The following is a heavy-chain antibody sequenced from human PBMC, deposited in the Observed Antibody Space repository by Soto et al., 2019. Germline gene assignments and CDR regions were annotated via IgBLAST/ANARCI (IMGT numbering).Heavy chain of an antibody. Sequence: QLQLQESGPGLVKASETLSPTCTVSGGSISSSSYYWGWIRQPPGKGLEWIGSIYYSGSTYYNPSLTTRVTTSVATSPTQFALCLSSLTAADPAVSYCAGGPGDYYSGMVVWGPGTTVTVSS. CDR3: AGGPGDYYSGMVV. CDR2: IYYSGST. CDR1: GGSISSSSYY. V-gene: IGHV4-39*01. D-gene: IGHD3-10*01. J-gene: IGHJ6*02.